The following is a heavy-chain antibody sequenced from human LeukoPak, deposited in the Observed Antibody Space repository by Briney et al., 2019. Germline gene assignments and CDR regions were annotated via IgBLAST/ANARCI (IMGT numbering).Heavy chain of an antibody. D-gene: IGHD3-16*01. Sequence: GGSLRLSCSASGFSFSDYDMNCVRQAPGKGLEWVSAISGRSSHIYHGESVKGRFTISRDNAKNSLYLQMASLGVEDTAVYYCGRAFPPLRTSSAGDLWGQGTLVIVSS. CDR1: GFSFSDYD. V-gene: IGHV3-21*01. CDR2: ISGRSSHI. CDR3: GRAFPPLRTSSAGDL. J-gene: IGHJ1*01.